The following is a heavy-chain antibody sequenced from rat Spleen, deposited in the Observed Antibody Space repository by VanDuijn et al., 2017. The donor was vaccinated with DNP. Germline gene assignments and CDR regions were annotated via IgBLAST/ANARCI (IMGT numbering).Heavy chain of an antibody. CDR2: ISYDARDH. CDR3: AGRPPPTRGPLDY. Sequence: EVQLVESGGGLVQPGRSLKLSRAVSRITFSDHNMAWVRQAPKKSLEWVATISYDARDHSYRDSGKGRFTISRDNAKSTLYLQMDTLRSEDTATYYCAGRPPPTRGPLDYWGQGVTVTVSS. CDR1: RITFSDHN. J-gene: IGHJ2*01. D-gene: IGHD1-4*01. V-gene: IGHV5-7*01.